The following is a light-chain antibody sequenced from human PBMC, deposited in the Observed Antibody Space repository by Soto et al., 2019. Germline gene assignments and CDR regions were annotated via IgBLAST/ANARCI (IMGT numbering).Light chain of an antibody. Sequence: EVVLTQSPGTLSLSPGERATLSCRASQSIRSHYLAWYQQKPGQAPRLLISGAHNRAPGIPDRFSGSESGTDFTLRISRLEPEDFAVYYCQQYGSSPGTFGQGTKVDI. J-gene: IGKJ1*01. CDR1: QSIRSHY. CDR2: GAH. CDR3: QQYGSSPGT. V-gene: IGKV3-20*01.